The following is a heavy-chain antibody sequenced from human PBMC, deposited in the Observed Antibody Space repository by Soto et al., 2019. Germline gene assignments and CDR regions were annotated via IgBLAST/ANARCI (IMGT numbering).Heavy chain of an antibody. J-gene: IGHJ6*02. CDR2: VYARGAT. CDR3: ARSSGDDFFYYGMDV. V-gene: IGHV4-59*10. CDR1: CASITSHY. D-gene: IGHD4-17*01. Sequence: SETLSLTCSVSCASITSHYWNWIRQSAGEGLQWIGRVYARGATNYNPSLKSRVTISGDTSKNQFSLKLTSVTAADTAVYYCARSSGDDFFYYGMDVWGHGTTVTVSS.